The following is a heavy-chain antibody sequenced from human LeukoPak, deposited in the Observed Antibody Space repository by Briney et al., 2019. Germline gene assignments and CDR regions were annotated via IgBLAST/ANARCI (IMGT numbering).Heavy chain of an antibody. CDR1: GFAFSAYW. J-gene: IGHJ4*02. D-gene: IGHD3-16*01. CDR2: INEDATTI. Sequence: PGGSLRLSCAASGFAFSAYWMHWVRQAPGKGLEWVSRINEDATTITYADSVQGRFIISRDNSKKSLYLQMNNLRAEDTAVYYCVGDLILVWTPGDDFDFWGQGTLVIVSS. CDR3: VGDLILVWTPGDDFDF. V-gene: IGHV3-74*03.